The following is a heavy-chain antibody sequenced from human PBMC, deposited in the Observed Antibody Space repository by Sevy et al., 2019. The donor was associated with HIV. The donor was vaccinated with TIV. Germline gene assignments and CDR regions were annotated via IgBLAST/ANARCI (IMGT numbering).Heavy chain of an antibody. Sequence: SETLSLTCAVYGGSFSGYYWSWIRQPPGKGLEWIGEINHSGSTNYNPSLKSRVTISVDTSKNQCSLKLSSVTAADTAVYYGARRETNYDFWSGYLRWFDPWGQGTLVTVSS. CDR1: GGSFSGYY. CDR2: INHSGST. V-gene: IGHV4-34*01. CDR3: ARRETNYDFWSGYLRWFDP. J-gene: IGHJ5*02. D-gene: IGHD3-3*01.